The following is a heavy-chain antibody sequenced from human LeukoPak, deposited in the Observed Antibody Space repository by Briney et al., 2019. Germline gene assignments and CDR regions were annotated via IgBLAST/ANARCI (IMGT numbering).Heavy chain of an antibody. Sequence: ASVKVSCKASGYTFTDYYMHWVRQAPGQGLEWMGWINPNSGGTNYAQKFQGRVTMTRDTSISTAYMELSRLRSDDTAVYYCARVNIAVAGTVPFDYWGRGTLVTVSS. J-gene: IGHJ4*02. CDR1: GYTFTDYY. CDR2: INPNSGGT. D-gene: IGHD6-19*01. V-gene: IGHV1-2*02. CDR3: ARVNIAVAGTVPFDY.